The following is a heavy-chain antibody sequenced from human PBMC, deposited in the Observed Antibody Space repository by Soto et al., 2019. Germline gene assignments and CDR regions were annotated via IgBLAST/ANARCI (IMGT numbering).Heavy chain of an antibody. Sequence: GASVKVSCKASGGTFSSYAISWVRQAPGQGLEWMGGIIPIFGTANYAQKFQGRVTITADESTSTAYMELSSLRSEDTALYYCARDPSFGAFDIWGQGTMVTVSS. D-gene: IGHD3-10*01. CDR1: GGTFSSYA. V-gene: IGHV1-69*13. CDR3: ARDPSFGAFDI. J-gene: IGHJ3*02. CDR2: IIPIFGTA.